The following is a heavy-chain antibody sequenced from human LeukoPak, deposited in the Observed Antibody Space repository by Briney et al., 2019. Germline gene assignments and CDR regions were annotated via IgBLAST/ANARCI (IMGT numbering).Heavy chain of an antibody. V-gene: IGHV4-34*01. CDR3: ARRVVPAYFDY. J-gene: IGHJ4*02. CDR1: GGSISSYY. Sequence: SETLSLTCTVSGGSISSYYWSWIRQPPGKGLEWIGEINHSGSTNYNPSLKSRVTISVDTSKNQFSLKLSSVTAADTAVYYCARRVVPAYFDYWGQGTLVTVSS. CDR2: INHSGST. D-gene: IGHD2-2*01.